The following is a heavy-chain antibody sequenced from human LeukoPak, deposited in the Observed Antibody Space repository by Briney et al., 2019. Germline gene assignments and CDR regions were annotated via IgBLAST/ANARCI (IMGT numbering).Heavy chain of an antibody. CDR1: GGSISSYY. V-gene: IGHV4-59*08. Sequence: SETLSLTCTVSGGSISSYYWSWIRQPPGKGLEWIGNIYHSGRTNYNPSLKSRVTISVDTSKNQFSLKLSSVTAADTAVYYCAKSQGNWYFDLWGRGTLVTVSS. J-gene: IGHJ2*01. CDR3: AKSQGNWYFDL. CDR2: IYHSGRT.